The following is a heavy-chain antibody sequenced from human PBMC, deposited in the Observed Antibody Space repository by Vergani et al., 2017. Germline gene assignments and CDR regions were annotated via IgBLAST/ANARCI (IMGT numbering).Heavy chain of an antibody. D-gene: IGHD2-21*02. CDR1: GFRFDDYA. J-gene: IGHJ4*02. Sequence: EVQLVASGGGLVQPGRSLRLSCAVSGFRFDDYAMHWVRQAPGKGLEWVPSISWNSCSIGYADAGKGRFTSSRDNGKNSLDLQMNSLRAEDTTVYYCAKHGNCGGDCSWYYFDYWGQGTLVTVYS. V-gene: IGHV3-9*01. CDR2: ISWNSCSI. CDR3: AKHGNCGGDCSWYYFDY.